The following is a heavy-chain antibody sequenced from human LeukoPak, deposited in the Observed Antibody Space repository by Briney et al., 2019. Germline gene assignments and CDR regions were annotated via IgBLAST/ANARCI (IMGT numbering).Heavy chain of an antibody. CDR1: GYTFTSYG. V-gene: IGHV1-18*01. J-gene: IGHJ4*02. CDR2: ISAYNGNT. CDR3: ARDYTRIVVVPAALGY. D-gene: IGHD2-2*01. Sequence: AASVKVSCKASGYTFTSYGISWVRQAPGQGLDWMGWISAYNGNTNYAQKLQGRVTMTTDTSTSTAYMELRSLRSDDTAVYYCARDYTRIVVVPAALGYWGQGTLVTVSS.